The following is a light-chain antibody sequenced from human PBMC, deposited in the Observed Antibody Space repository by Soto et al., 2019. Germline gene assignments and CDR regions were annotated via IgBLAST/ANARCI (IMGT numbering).Light chain of an antibody. J-gene: IGKJ5*01. Sequence: EIVLTQSPGTLSLSPGERATLSCRASQSVSRSLAWYQQKPGQAPRLLIYAASTRATGIPARFSGSGSGTEFTLTISSLQSEDFAVYYCQQYNNWLYTFGQGTRLEIK. V-gene: IGKV3-15*01. CDR3: QQYNNWLYT. CDR2: AAS. CDR1: QSVSRS.